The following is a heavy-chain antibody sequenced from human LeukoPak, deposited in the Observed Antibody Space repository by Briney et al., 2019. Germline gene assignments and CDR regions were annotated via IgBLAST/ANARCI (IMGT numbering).Heavy chain of an antibody. Sequence: PGGSLRLSCAASGFTFSSYSMNWVRQAPGKGLEWVSSISSSSSYIYYADSVKGRFTISRDNAKNSLYLQMNSLRAEDTAVYYCARDRTVIYDSSGYYFDYRGQGTLVTVSS. D-gene: IGHD3-22*01. CDR3: ARDRTVIYDSSGYYFDY. CDR2: ISSSSSYI. J-gene: IGHJ4*02. CDR1: GFTFSSYS. V-gene: IGHV3-21*01.